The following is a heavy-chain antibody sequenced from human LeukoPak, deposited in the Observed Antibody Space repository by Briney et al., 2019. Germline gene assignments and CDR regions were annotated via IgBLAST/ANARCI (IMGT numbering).Heavy chain of an antibody. CDR3: ARVGYSYGLDYFDY. D-gene: IGHD5-18*01. CDR1: GFTFSSYE. CDR2: ISSSGSTI. J-gene: IGHJ4*02. V-gene: IGHV3-48*03. Sequence: GGSLRLSCAASGFTFSSYEMNWVRQAPGKGLEWVSYISSSGSTIYYSDSVKGRFTISRDNAKNSLYLQMNSLRAEDTAVYYCARVGYSYGLDYFDYWGQGNLVTVSS.